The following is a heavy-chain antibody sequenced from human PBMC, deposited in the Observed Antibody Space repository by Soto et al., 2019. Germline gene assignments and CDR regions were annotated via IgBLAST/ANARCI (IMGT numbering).Heavy chain of an antibody. Sequence: EVQLLESGGGLVQPGGSLRLSCAASGFTFSSYAMSWFRQAPGKGLEWVSGISVSGTHTYYAESLQGRFTISRDNSKSTLYVQMNSLRAEDTAVYYCAKGLSLNCAGSSCPYGMHVWGKGTTVTVSS. V-gene: IGHV3-23*01. CDR3: AKGLSLNCAGSSCPYGMHV. D-gene: IGHD2-15*01. J-gene: IGHJ6*04. CDR1: GFTFSSYA. CDR2: ISVSGTHT.